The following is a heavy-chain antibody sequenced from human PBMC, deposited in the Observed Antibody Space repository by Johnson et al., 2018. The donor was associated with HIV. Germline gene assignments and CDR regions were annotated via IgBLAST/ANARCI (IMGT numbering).Heavy chain of an antibody. CDR1: GFTFDDYG. V-gene: IGHV3-20*04. CDR2: INWNGGST. J-gene: IGHJ3*02. CDR3: ARDGTTGPSGDAFDI. Sequence: EQLVESGRVVVQPGGSLRLSCAASGFTFDDYGMSWVRQAPGKGLEWVSGINWNGGSTGYADSVKGRFTISRDNAKNSLYLQMNSLRAEDTALYYCARDGTTGPSGDAFDIWGQGTMVTVSS. D-gene: IGHD4-17*01.